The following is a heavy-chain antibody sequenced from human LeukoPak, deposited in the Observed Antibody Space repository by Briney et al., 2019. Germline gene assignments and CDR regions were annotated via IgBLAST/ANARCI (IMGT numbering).Heavy chain of an antibody. Sequence: GGSLRLSCVASGFAFSSYTMSWVRQAPGKGLEWVSAISRSGETTHYAGSVRGRFTISRENAKNSLYLQMNSLRAEDTAVYYCARALGRYYYDRRWYFDLWGRGTLVTVSS. D-gene: IGHD3-22*01. CDR3: ARALGRYYYDRRWYFDL. CDR1: GFAFSSYT. J-gene: IGHJ2*01. V-gene: IGHV3-23*01. CDR2: ISRSGETT.